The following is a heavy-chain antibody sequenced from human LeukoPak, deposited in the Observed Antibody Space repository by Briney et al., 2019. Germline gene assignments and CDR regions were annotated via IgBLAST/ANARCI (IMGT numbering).Heavy chain of an antibody. CDR3: ARGGMERWLQAALDY. CDR2: IYYSGST. J-gene: IGHJ4*02. Sequence: SQTLSLTCTVSGGSISSGGYYWSWIRQHPGKGLEWIGYIYYSGSTYYNPSLKSRVTISVDTSKNQFSLKLSSVTAADTAVYYCARGGMERWLQAALDYWGQGTLVTVSS. D-gene: IGHD5-24*01. V-gene: IGHV4-31*03. CDR1: GGSISSGGYY.